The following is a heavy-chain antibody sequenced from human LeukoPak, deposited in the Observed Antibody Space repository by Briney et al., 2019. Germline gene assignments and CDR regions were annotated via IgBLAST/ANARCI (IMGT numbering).Heavy chain of an antibody. CDR1: RSYG. J-gene: IGHJ4*02. Sequence: RSYGTSWVRQPPGKGLEWIGSIHSSGNTYYNPSPKSRVTISVDTSKNQFSLKVSSVTAADRAVYYCARHEGSYYDKSGYTFDCWGQGTLVTVSS. CDR3: ARHEGSYYDKSGYTFDC. D-gene: IGHD3-22*01. V-gene: IGHV4-39*01. CDR2: IHSSGNT.